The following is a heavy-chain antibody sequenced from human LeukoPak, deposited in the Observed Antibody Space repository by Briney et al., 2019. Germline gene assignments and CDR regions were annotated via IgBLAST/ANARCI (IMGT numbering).Heavy chain of an antibody. CDR2: IYYSGST. J-gene: IGHJ4*02. CDR3: ARGSLRAYYFDY. Sequence: GSLRLSCAASGFTFNNYGMYWVRQTPGKGLEWIGYIYYSGSTNYNPSLKSRVTISVDTSKNQFSLKLSSVTAADTAVYYCARGSLRAYYFDYWGQGTLVTVSS. CDR1: GFTFNNYG. D-gene: IGHD5-12*01. V-gene: IGHV4-59*01.